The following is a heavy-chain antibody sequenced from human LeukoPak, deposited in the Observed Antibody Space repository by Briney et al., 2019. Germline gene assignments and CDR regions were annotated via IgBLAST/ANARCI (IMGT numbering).Heavy chain of an antibody. CDR1: GGSIISSTYY. D-gene: IGHD3-22*01. CDR2: IYYSGTT. CDR3: ARHSRGYYDSTGYYYGSHAFDI. Sequence: SETLSLTCTVSGGSIISSTYYWGWIRQPPGKGLEWIGSIYYSGTTYCNPSLKSRVTISVDTSRNQFSLKLSSVTAADTAVFHCARHSRGYYDSTGYYYGSHAFDIWGQGTMVTVSS. J-gene: IGHJ3*02. V-gene: IGHV4-39*01.